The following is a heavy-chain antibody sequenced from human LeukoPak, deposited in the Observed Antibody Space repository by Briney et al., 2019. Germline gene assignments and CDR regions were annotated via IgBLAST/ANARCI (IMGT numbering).Heavy chain of an antibody. V-gene: IGHV1-2*02. CDR1: GYTFTGYY. Sequence: VKISCKASGYTFTGYYMHWVRQAPGQGLEWMGWINPNSGGTNYAQKFQGGVTMTRDTSISTAYMELSRLRSDDTAVYYCARDFCSSTSCYTYGVYWGQGTLVTVSS. CDR3: ARDFCSSTSCYTYGVY. D-gene: IGHD2-2*02. CDR2: INPNSGGT. J-gene: IGHJ4*02.